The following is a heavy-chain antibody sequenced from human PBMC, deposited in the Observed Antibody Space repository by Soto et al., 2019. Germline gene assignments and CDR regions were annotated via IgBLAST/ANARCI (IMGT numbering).Heavy chain of an antibody. D-gene: IGHD3-16*01. V-gene: IGHV1-3*01. CDR2: INADFGNT. CDR1: GYTFTNYA. CDR3: ARGNYGLDY. J-gene: IGHJ4*02. Sequence: ASVKVSCKASGYTFTNYALHWVRQAPGQRLEWMGWINADFGNTKYSQKFQDRVTITRDTSASTAYMELSSLRSEDTAVYYCARGNYGLDYWGQGTLVTVS.